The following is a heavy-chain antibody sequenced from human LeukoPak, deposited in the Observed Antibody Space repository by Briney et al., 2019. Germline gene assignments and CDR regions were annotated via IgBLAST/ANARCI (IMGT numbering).Heavy chain of an antibody. CDR1: GLIFNHYW. CDR2: IKEDGSEK. CDR3: ARRGWQFDS. J-gene: IGHJ4*02. V-gene: IGHV3-7*01. D-gene: IGHD2-15*01. Sequence: GGSLRLSCASSGLIFNHYWMSWLRQVPGKGLEWVANIKEDGSEKNYVDSVRGRFTISRDNARSSLYLQMNSLRAEDTAVYYCARRGWQFDSWGQGTLVTVSS.